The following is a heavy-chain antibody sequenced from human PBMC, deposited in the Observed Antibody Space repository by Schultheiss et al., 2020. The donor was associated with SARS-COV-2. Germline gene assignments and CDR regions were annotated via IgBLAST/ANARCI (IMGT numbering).Heavy chain of an antibody. CDR1: GFSLSTSGMC. D-gene: IGHD3-16*01. CDR2: FDWDDDK. V-gene: IGHV2-70*11. J-gene: IGHJ5*02. CDR3: ARTRPGYLGGGIES. Sequence: SGPTLVKPTQTLTLTCTFSGFSLSTSGMCVSWIRQPPGKALEWLARFDWDDDKYYSTSLKTRLTISKDTSKKQLVLTMINMDPWDTATYFCARTRPGYLGGGIESWGQGAGGPGSS.